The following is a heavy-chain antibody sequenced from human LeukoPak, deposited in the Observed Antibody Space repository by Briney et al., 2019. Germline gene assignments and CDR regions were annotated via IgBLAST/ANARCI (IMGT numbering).Heavy chain of an antibody. J-gene: IGHJ5*02. CDR3: ARGGGGPRWLDA. V-gene: IGHV4-4*07. CDR1: GGSISSYY. CDR2: INTSGTS. D-gene: IGHD6-25*01. Sequence: SETLSLTCNVSGGSISSYYWSWIRQPAGKGLEWIGRINTSGTSNYNPSLRSRVTMSVDTSKNQFSLNLTSVTAADTAVYYCARGGGGPRWLDAWAQGTLVTVSS.